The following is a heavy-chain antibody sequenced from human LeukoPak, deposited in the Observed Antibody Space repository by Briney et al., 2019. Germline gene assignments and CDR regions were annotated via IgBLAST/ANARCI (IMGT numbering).Heavy chain of an antibody. CDR2: IYYSGST. J-gene: IGHJ5*02. D-gene: IGHD2-2*01. CDR3: ASTNCSRSSCFGANWFDP. V-gene: IGHV4-30-4*08. CDR1: GASISSGDYY. Sequence: PSETLSLTCTVSGASISSGDYYWSWIRQPPGKGLEWIGSIYYSGSTFHYNPSLKSRVAISIDTSKNQFSLSLSSVTAADTAVYSCASTNCSRSSCFGANWFDPWGQGTLVTVSS.